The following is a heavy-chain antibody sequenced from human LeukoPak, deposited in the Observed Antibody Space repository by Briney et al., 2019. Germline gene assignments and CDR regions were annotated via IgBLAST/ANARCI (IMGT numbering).Heavy chain of an antibody. D-gene: IGHD1-26*01. J-gene: IGHJ2*01. CDR2: INQDGSGK. CDR1: GFTFSSYW. V-gene: IGHV3-7*01. CDR3: ARVVGAGYFDL. Sequence: GGSLRLSCAASGFTFSSYWMSWVRQAPGKGLEWVANINQDGSGKYYVDSVKGRFTISRDNAKNSLYLQMNSLRAEDTAVHYCARVVGAGYFDLWGRGTLVTVSS.